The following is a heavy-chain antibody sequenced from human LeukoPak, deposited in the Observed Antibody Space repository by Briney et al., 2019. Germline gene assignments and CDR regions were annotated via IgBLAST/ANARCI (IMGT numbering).Heavy chain of an antibody. CDR3: TRSPYVTSDLYYKVAYFDY. CDR1: GFTVSYNY. D-gene: IGHD3-10*01. CDR2: IYSGGGST. Sequence: SGGSLRLSCAASGFTVSYNYMSWVRQAPGKGLEWVSSIYSGGGSTYYADSVKGRFTISRDDSKNTLFLQMNSLRAEDAAVYYCTRSPYVTSDLYYKVAYFDYWGQGTLSPSPQ. V-gene: IGHV3-53*01. J-gene: IGHJ4*02.